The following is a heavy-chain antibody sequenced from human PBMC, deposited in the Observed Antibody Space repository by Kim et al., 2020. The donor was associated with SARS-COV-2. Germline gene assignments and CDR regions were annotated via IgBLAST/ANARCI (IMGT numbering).Heavy chain of an antibody. Sequence: GDSVTGRFTISRDNFKNTVYMQMNSLRVEDTAIYYCAKDPNGDCVGAFDIWGQGTRVTVSS. D-gene: IGHD2-21*02. J-gene: IGHJ3*02. V-gene: IGHV3-23*01. CDR3: AKDPNGDCVGAFDI.